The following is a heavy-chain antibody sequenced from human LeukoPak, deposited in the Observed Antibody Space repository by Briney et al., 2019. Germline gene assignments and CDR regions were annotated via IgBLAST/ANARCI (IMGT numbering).Heavy chain of an antibody. J-gene: IGHJ4*02. CDR3: ARGVFGVVSYYFDY. Sequence: PSETLSLTCEVSGGSISSSNWWSWVRQPPGKGLEWIGEIHHSGSTNYNPSLKSRVTISVDKSKNQFSLKLSSVTAADTAVYYCARGVFGVVSYYFDYWGQGTLVTVSS. D-gene: IGHD3-3*01. V-gene: IGHV4-4*02. CDR1: GGSISSSNW. CDR2: IHHSGST.